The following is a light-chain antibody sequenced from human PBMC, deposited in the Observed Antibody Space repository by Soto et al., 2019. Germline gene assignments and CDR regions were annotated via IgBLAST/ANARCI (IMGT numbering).Light chain of an antibody. CDR3: QQLNSYVFA. Sequence: DIQLTQSPSFLSASVGDRFTITCGASQDVSSYLAWYKQKPGKAPNLLIYAASTLRSGVPSRFSGSGSETEFTLTISSLQPEDFATYYCQQLNSYVFAFGPGTKVDIK. CDR2: AAS. J-gene: IGKJ3*01. V-gene: IGKV1-9*01. CDR1: QDVSSY.